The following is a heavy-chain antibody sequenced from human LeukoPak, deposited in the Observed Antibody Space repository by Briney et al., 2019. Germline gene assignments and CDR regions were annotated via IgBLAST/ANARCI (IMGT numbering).Heavy chain of an antibody. J-gene: IGHJ4*02. D-gene: IGHD3-16*01. CDR2: IKEDGSEK. Sequence: QTGGSLRLSWAASGFTFSSYWMSWVRQAPGKVLEWVANIKEDGSEKHYVDSVKGRFTISRDNAKKSLYLKMNSLRAEDTAVYYCARVPRQFLIPPSYGYWGQGTLVTVSS. V-gene: IGHV3-7*01. CDR3: ARVPRQFLIPPSYGY. CDR1: GFTFSSYW.